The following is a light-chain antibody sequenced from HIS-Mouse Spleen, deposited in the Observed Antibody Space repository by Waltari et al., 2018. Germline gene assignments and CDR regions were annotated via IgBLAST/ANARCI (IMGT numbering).Light chain of an antibody. CDR1: SSNIGSNY. J-gene: IGLJ2*01. V-gene: IGLV1-47*01. CDR3: AAWDDSLSGV. Sequence: QSVLTQPPSASGTPGQRVTISCSGSSSNIGSNYVYWYQQLPGTAPKLLIYRNNQPPEEVPARFSGAKAGTSASLAISGPRSEDEADYYCAAWDDSLSGVFGGGTKLTVL. CDR2: RNN.